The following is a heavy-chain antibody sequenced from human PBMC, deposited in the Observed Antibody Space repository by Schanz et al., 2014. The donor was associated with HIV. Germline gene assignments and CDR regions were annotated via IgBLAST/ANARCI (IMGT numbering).Heavy chain of an antibody. CDR3: ARSASVISSGWCSGNACYSGAFHS. CDR1: GYTFINYD. Sequence: QVQLVQSGAEVKKPGASVTVSCKASGYTFINYDIHWVRQASGLGLEWMGGIIPIFGTANYAQRLQGRVTIIADKSTTTAYMELSNLRSEDTAVYFCARSASVISSGWCSGNACYSGAFHSWGQGSLVIVSS. V-gene: IGHV1-69*06. J-gene: IGHJ4*02. D-gene: IGHD2-15*01. CDR2: IIPIFGTA.